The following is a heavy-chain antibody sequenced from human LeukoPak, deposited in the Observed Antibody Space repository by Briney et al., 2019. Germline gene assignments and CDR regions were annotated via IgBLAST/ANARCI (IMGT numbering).Heavy chain of an antibody. CDR2: IYSGDST. CDR1: GFTVSTNY. Sequence: GGSLRLSCAASGFTVSTNYMSWVPQAPGKGLEWVSVIYSGDSTYYADSVKGRFTISTDNSKNTVYLQMNSLRAEDTAVYYCARAPPRGNSPYNYWGQGTLVTVS. CDR3: ARAPPRGNSPYNY. V-gene: IGHV3-66*01. D-gene: IGHD4-23*01. J-gene: IGHJ4*02.